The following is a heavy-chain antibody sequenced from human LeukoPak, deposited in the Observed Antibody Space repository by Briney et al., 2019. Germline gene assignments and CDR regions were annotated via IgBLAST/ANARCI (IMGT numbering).Heavy chain of an antibody. V-gene: IGHV4-59*01. CDR2: IYHSGST. CDR1: GGSISSYY. D-gene: IGHD3-22*01. Sequence: SETLSLTCTVSGGSISSYYWSWIRQPPGKGLEWIGYIYHSGSTNYNPSLKSRVTISVDTSRNQFSLKLSSVTAADAAVYYCARGLYYDSSGYYRYYFDYWGQGTLVTVSS. CDR3: ARGLYYDSSGYYRYYFDY. J-gene: IGHJ4*02.